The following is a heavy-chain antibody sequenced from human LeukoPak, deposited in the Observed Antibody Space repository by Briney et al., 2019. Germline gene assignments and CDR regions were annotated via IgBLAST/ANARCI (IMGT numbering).Heavy chain of an antibody. CDR1: GDTFTSYG. V-gene: IGHV1-18*01. Sequence: ASVKGSCKASGDTFTSYGISWVRQAPGQGLEWMGWISAYNGNTNYAQKLQGRVTMTTDTSTSTAYMELRSLRSDDTAVYYCARASSTSGWPYYYYGMDVWGQGTTVTVSS. CDR3: ARASSTSGWPYYYYGMDV. CDR2: ISAYNGNT. J-gene: IGHJ6*02. D-gene: IGHD6-19*01.